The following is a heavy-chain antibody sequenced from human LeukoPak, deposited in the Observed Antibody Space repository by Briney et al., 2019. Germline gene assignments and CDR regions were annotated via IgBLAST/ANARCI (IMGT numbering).Heavy chain of an antibody. Sequence: GESLKISCKGSGYSFTSYWIGWVRQMPGKGLEWMGIIYPGDSDTRYSPSFQGQVTISADKSISTAYLQWSSLKASDTAMCYCARPRDIKNGHFAYWGQGTLVTVSS. CDR2: IYPGDSDT. CDR3: ARPRDIKNGHFAY. V-gene: IGHV5-51*01. J-gene: IGHJ4*02. D-gene: IGHD2-15*01. CDR1: GYSFTSYW.